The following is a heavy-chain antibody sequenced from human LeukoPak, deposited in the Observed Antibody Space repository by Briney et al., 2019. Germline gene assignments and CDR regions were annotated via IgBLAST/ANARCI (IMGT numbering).Heavy chain of an antibody. V-gene: IGHV3-21*01. CDR2: ISSSSTDI. Sequence: GGSLRLSCAASGFTFSTYSMNWVRQAPGKGLEWVSSISSSSTDIYYADSVKGRFTISRDNAKNSLYLQMNSLRAEDTAVYYCARDLNTGYSSGWYIDYWGQGTLVTVSS. CDR3: ARDLNTGYSSGWYIDY. D-gene: IGHD6-19*01. CDR1: GFTFSTYS. J-gene: IGHJ4*02.